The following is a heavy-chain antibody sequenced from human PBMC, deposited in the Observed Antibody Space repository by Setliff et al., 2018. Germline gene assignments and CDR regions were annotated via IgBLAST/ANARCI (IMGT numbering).Heavy chain of an antibody. CDR3: ARQIGSSLSHFYYYMDV. D-gene: IGHD6-19*01. V-gene: IGHV5-51*01. J-gene: IGHJ6*03. CDR2: IYPDDSDT. Sequence: PGESLKISCKGSGSNFASYWIAWVRQMPGKGLEWMGIIYPDDSDTRYSPSFQGQVTISADKSISTAYLQWSSLKASDTAMYYCARQIGSSLSHFYYYMDVWGKGTTVTVSS. CDR1: GSNFASYW.